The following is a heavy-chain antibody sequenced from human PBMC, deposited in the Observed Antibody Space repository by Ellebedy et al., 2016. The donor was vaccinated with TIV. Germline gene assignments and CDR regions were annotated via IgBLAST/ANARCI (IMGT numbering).Heavy chain of an antibody. V-gene: IGHV4-39*01. CDR2: IYYSGST. CDR1: GGSISSSSFF. D-gene: IGHD4-17*01. J-gene: IGHJ4*02. Sequence: SETLSLXXTVPGGSISSSSFFWGWIRQPPGKGLEWLGFIYYSGSTYYNPSLNSRVTISLDTSKNQFSLNLSSVTAADAAVYYCARPLRSTVTTSIYFDYWGQGALVTVSS. CDR3: ARPLRSTVTTSIYFDY.